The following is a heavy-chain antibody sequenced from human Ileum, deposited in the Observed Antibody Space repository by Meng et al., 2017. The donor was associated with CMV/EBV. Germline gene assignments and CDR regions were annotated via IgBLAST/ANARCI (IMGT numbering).Heavy chain of an antibody. J-gene: IGHJ6*02. CDR1: GFTFSSYS. CDR3: ARGDYYDSSGYPKGEYYYYYYGMDV. V-gene: IGHV3-21*01. D-gene: IGHD3-22*01. CDR2: ISSSSSYI. Sequence: GGSLRLSCAASGFTFSSYSMNWVRQAPGKGLEWVSSISSSSSYIYYADSVKGRFTISRDNAKNSLYLQMNSLRAEDTAVYYCARGDYYDSSGYPKGEYYYYYYGMDVWGQGTTVTVSS.